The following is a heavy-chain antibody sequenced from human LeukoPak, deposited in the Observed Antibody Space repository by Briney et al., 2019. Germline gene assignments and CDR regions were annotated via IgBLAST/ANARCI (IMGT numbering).Heavy chain of an antibody. V-gene: IGHV3-53*01. J-gene: IGHJ6*03. CDR2: IYSGGST. D-gene: IGHD2-15*01. CDR3: AREGRKSRGIDIVRKKERGYYYMDV. CDR1: GLSVSSNY. Sequence: GGSLRLSCAASGLSVSSNYMSWVRQAPGKGLEWFSVIYSGGSTYFADSVKGRFTISRDNSKNMLYLQMNSLRAEDTAVYYCAREGRKSRGIDIVRKKERGYYYMDVWGKGTTVTVSS.